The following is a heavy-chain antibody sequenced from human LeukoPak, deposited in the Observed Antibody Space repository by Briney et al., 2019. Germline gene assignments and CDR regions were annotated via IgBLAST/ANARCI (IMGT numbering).Heavy chain of an antibody. V-gene: IGHV3-48*03. CDR3: ARESYRGSSFDY. CDR1: GFTFSSYE. J-gene: IGHJ4*02. D-gene: IGHD4-23*01. CDR2: ISSSGSTI. Sequence: GGSLRLSCAASGFTFSSYEMNWVRQDPGKGLEWVSYISSSGSTIYYADSVKGRFTISRDNAKNSLYLQMNSLRAEDTAVYYCARESYRGSSFDYWGQGTLVTVSS.